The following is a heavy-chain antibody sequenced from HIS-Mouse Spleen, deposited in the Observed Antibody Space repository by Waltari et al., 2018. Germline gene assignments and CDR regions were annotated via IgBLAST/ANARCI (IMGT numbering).Heavy chain of an antibody. CDR3: AREIPYSSSWYDWYFDL. CDR2: IYYSGST. J-gene: IGHJ2*01. Sequence: QLQLQESGPGLGKPSEPLSLPGTVSGGSISSSSSSWGWLRQPPGKGLEWIGSIYYSGSTYYNPSLKSRVTISVDTSKNQFSLKLSSVTAADTAVYYCAREIPYSSSWYDWYFDLWGRGTLVTVSS. CDR1: GGSISSSSSS. D-gene: IGHD6-13*01. V-gene: IGHV4-39*07.